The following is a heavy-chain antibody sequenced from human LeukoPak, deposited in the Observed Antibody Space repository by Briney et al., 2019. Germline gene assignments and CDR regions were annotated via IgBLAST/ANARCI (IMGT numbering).Heavy chain of an antibody. D-gene: IGHD1-26*01. J-gene: IGHJ4*02. CDR3: ARDGKAKNDF. CDR2: IYSGGST. V-gene: IGHV3-53*05. Sequence: GGSLRLSCAASGFTVSSNYMSWVRQAPGKGLEWVSVIYSGGSTYYADSVKGRFTMSRDNSRDTLYLQMGSLRPEDTAVYYCARDGKAKNDFWGQGTLVTVSS. CDR1: GFTVSSNY.